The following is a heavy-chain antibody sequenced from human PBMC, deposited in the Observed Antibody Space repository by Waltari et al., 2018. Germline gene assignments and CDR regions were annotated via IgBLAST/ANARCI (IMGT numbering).Heavy chain of an antibody. CDR2: IYYSGST. CDR1: GGSISSGGYY. J-gene: IGHJ4*02. Sequence: QVQLQESGPGLVKPSQTLSLTCTVSGGSISSGGYYWSWIRQHPGKGLEWIGYIYYSGSTYYNPSLKSRVTISVDTSKNQFSLKLSSVTAADMAVYYCAREGRPGDPLYYFDYWGQGTLVTVSS. D-gene: IGHD7-27*01. V-gene: IGHV4-31*03. CDR3: AREGRPGDPLYYFDY.